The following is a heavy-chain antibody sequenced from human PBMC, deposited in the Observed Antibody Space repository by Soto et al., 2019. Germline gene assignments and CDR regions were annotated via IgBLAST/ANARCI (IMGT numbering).Heavy chain of an antibody. Sequence: PVGSLRLSCAASGFTFNNSAMTWVRQAPGQGLEWVASISENGGSRGGTYYADSVKGRFTISRDNSKNTLYLQVDSLTGADTAVYYCASAKAVVIAPLGIWGQGALVTVS. CDR1: GFTFNNSA. V-gene: IGHV3-23*01. CDR3: ASAKAVVIAPLGI. D-gene: IGHD2-21*01. CDR2: ISENGGSRGGT. J-gene: IGHJ3*02.